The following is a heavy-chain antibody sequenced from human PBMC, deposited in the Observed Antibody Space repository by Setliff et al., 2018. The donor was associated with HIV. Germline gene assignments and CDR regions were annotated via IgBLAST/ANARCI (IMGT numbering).Heavy chain of an antibody. D-gene: IGHD3-22*01. CDR1: GYTFSNYV. Sequence: ASVKVSCKASGYTFSNYVMHWVRQAPGQGLEWMGWINPSSGGTKFPQKFQGRVTMTRDTSITTAYMELRGLTSDDTAVYYCATPFYYDINGYFRYGMDVWGQGTTVTVS. V-gene: IGHV1-2*02. CDR3: ATPFYYDINGYFRYGMDV. CDR2: INPSSGGT. J-gene: IGHJ6*02.